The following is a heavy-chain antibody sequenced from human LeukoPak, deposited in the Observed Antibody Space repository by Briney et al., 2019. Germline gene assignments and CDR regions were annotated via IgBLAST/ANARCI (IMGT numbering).Heavy chain of an antibody. CDR2: ISAYNGNT. V-gene: IGHV1-18*01. D-gene: IGHD3-9*01. Sequence: ASVKVSCKASGYTFTSYGISWVRQAPGQGLEWMGRISAYNGNTNYAQKLQGRVTMTTDTSTSTAYMELRSLRSDDTAVYYCARDRSYDILTASRDFDYWGQGTLVTVSS. J-gene: IGHJ4*02. CDR3: ARDRSYDILTASRDFDY. CDR1: GYTFTSYG.